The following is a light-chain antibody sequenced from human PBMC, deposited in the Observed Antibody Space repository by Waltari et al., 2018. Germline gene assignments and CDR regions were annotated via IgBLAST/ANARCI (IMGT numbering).Light chain of an antibody. CDR2: KAS. CDR1: QSIGSW. J-gene: IGKJ1*01. Sequence: DLQMTQSPSTLSASVGDTVTITCRASQSIGSWLAWYQQKPGRAPKLLIDKASSLQTGVPSRFIGSGSVTEFSLTISSLQPDDFATYYCQQYSTYLATFGQGTKVEIK. V-gene: IGKV1-5*03. CDR3: QQYSTYLAT.